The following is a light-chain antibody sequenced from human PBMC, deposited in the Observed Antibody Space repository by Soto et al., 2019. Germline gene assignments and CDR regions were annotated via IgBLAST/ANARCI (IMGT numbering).Light chain of an antibody. CDR1: SSNIESNT. V-gene: IGLV1-44*01. CDR3: AAWDDILNGYV. CDR2: SNY. J-gene: IGLJ1*01. Sequence: QSVLTQPPSASGTPGQRVTISCSGSSSNIESNTVTWYQQLPGTAPKLVIYSNYDRPSGVPDRFSGSTATTAAPLVIRGLESEDEDDYYCAAWDDILNGYVFGGGTKLTVL.